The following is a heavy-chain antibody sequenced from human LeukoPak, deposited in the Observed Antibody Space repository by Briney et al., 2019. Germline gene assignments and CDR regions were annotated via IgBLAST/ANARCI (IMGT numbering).Heavy chain of an antibody. Sequence: GGSLRLSCAASGFSFSNYDMHWVRQAPGKGLEWVAVIRYDGNNKYSADSVKGRFTISRDNSKNTLFLQMNTLRAADTAVYYCAKGGSLGFDYWGQGTLVTVSS. CDR1: GFSFSNYD. CDR2: IRYDGNNK. J-gene: IGHJ4*02. CDR3: AKGGSLGFDY. V-gene: IGHV3-30*02. D-gene: IGHD7-27*01.